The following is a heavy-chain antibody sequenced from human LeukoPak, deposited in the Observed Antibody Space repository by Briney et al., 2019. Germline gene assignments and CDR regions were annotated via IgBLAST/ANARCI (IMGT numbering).Heavy chain of an antibody. CDR3: ARDKTTYYDFWSGAEMADAFDI. J-gene: IGHJ3*02. D-gene: IGHD3-3*01. CDR2: ISSSSSYI. Sequence: GGSLRLSCAASGSTFSSYSMNWVRQAPGKGLEWVSSISSSSSYIYYADSVKGRFTISRDNAKNSLYLQMNSLRAEDTAVYYCARDKTTYYDFWSGAEMADAFDIWGQGTMVTVSS. V-gene: IGHV3-21*01. CDR1: GSTFSSYS.